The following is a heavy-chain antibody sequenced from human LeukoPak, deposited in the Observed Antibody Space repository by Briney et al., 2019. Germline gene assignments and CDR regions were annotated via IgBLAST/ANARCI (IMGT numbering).Heavy chain of an antibody. D-gene: IGHD2-2*01. Sequence: ASVKVSCKASGYTFTGYYMHWVRQAPGQGLEWMGWINPNSGGTNYAQKFQGRVTMTSDTSISTAYMELSRLRSDDTAVYYCARDYCSSTSCYLGWFDPWGQGTLVTVSS. CDR2: INPNSGGT. V-gene: IGHV1-2*02. CDR1: GYTFTGYY. J-gene: IGHJ5*02. CDR3: ARDYCSSTSCYLGWFDP.